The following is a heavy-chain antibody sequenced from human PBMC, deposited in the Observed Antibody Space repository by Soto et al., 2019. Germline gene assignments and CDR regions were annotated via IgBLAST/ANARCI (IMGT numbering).Heavy chain of an antibody. CDR1: GFTFSDYY. J-gene: IGHJ3*02. CDR2: ISSSGSTI. D-gene: IGHD5-18*01. V-gene: IGHV3-11*01. CDR3: ARKSIQLWLLSTVAFDI. Sequence: QVQLVESGGGLVKPGGSLRLSCAASGFTFSDYYMSWIRQAPGKGLEWVSYISSSGSTIYYADSVKGRFTISRDNAKNSLYLQMNSPRAEDTAVYYCARKSIQLWLLSTVAFDIWGQGTMVTVSS.